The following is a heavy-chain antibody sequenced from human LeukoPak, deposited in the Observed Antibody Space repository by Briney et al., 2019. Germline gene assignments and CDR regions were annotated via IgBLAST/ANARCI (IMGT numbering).Heavy chain of an antibody. D-gene: IGHD3-10*01. V-gene: IGHV3-21*01. CDR1: GFTFSSYE. Sequence: GGSLRLSCAASGFTFSSYEMNWVRQAPGKGLEWVSSISSSSSYIYYADSVKGRFTISRDNAKNSLYLQMNSLRAEDTAVYYCARVFYGSGSYPSDYWGQGTLVTVSS. CDR3: ARVFYGSGSYPSDY. CDR2: ISSSSSYI. J-gene: IGHJ4*02.